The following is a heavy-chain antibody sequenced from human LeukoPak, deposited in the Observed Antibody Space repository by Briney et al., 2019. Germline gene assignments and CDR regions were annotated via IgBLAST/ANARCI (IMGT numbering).Heavy chain of an antibody. Sequence: ASVKVSCKASGYTFTSYYMHWVRQAPGQGLEWMGIINPSGGSTSYAQKFQGRVTMTRDTSTSTVYMELSSLRSDDTAVYYCARGFKKAYYYDSSGYPIAEYFQHWGQGTLVTVSS. CDR2: INPSGGST. D-gene: IGHD3-22*01. CDR3: ARGFKKAYYYDSSGYPIAEYFQH. V-gene: IGHV1-46*01. J-gene: IGHJ1*01. CDR1: GYTFTSYY.